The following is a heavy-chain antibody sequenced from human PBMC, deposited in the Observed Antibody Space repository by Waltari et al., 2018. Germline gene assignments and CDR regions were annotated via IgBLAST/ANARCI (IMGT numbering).Heavy chain of an antibody. J-gene: IGHJ6*02. Sequence: QVQLVESGGGVVQPGRSLRLSCAASGFTFSSYGMHWVRQAPGKGLEWVAVISDDGSNKYYADSVKGRFTISRDNSKNTLYLQMDTLRAEDTAVYYCAREGAEQWVVEDYGMDVWGQGTTVTVS. CDR2: ISDDGSNK. V-gene: IGHV3-30*03. CDR1: GFTFSSYG. D-gene: IGHD6-19*01. CDR3: AREGAEQWVVEDYGMDV.